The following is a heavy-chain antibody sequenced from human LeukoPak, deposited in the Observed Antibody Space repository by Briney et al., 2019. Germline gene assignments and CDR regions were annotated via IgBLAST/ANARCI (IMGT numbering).Heavy chain of an antibody. V-gene: IGHV3-30*04. Sequence: GGSLRLSCAASGFTFSSYAMHWVRQAPGKGLEWVAVISYDGSNKYYADSVKGRFTISRDNSKNTLYLQMNSLRAEDTAVYYCARGTGVTGYSYRKYYFDYWGQGTLVTVSS. CDR3: ARGTGVTGYSYRKYYFDY. CDR2: ISYDGSNK. J-gene: IGHJ4*02. D-gene: IGHD5-18*01. CDR1: GFTFSSYA.